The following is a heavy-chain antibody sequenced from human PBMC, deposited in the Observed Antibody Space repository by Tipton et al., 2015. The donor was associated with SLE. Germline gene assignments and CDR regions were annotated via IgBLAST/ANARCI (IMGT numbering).Heavy chain of an antibody. Sequence: TLSLTCTVSGVSISSSRYYWSWIRQPPGKGLEWIGYIYYSGSTNYNPSLKSRVTISVDTSKNQFSLKLSSVTAADTAVYYCTRDQGGSYESRTDAFDIWGQGTMVTVSS. J-gene: IGHJ3*02. D-gene: IGHD1-26*01. CDR3: TRDQGGSYESRTDAFDI. V-gene: IGHV4-61*01. CDR1: GVSISSSRYY. CDR2: IYYSGST.